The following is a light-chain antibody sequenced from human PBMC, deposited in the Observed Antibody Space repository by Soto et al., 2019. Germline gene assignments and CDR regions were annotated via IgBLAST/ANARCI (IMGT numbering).Light chain of an antibody. CDR2: GAS. Sequence: EIVLTQSPGFLSLSPGERATLSCRASQSVDSSFFAWYQQKPGQAPRLLIYGASKRATGIPDRFSGSGSGTKYPLTISRLEPEDLAVYYCQQYVSSVTFGQGTKVEIK. CDR1: QSVDSSF. J-gene: IGKJ1*01. V-gene: IGKV3-20*01. CDR3: QQYVSSVT.